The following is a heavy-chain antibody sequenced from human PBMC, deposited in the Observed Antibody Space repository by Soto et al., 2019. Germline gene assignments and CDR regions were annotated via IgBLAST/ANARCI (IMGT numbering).Heavy chain of an antibody. CDR1: GYGFTSYW. D-gene: IGHD6-13*01. V-gene: IGHV5-51*01. CDR2: IYPGDSDT. Sequence: PGESLKISCKGSGYGFTSYWIGWVRQMPGKGLEWMGIIYPGDSDTRYSPSFQGQVTISADKSISTAYLQWSSLKASDTAMYYCARTAIAAAGTIDYWGQGTLVTVSS. CDR3: ARTAIAAAGTIDY. J-gene: IGHJ4*02.